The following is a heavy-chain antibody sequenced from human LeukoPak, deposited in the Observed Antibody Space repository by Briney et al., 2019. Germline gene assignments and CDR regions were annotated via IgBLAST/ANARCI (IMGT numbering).Heavy chain of an antibody. CDR1: GYTFTSYD. J-gene: IGHJ4*02. Sequence: ASVKVSCKTSGYTFTSYDINWVRQATGQGLEWMGWMNTNTGKTGYAQKFQGRVTMTRSTSISTAYVELSSLRPEDTAVYYCARETGGYYDSFDYWGQGTLVTVSS. V-gene: IGHV1-8*02. CDR2: MNTNTGKT. D-gene: IGHD3-16*01. CDR3: ARETGGYYDSFDY.